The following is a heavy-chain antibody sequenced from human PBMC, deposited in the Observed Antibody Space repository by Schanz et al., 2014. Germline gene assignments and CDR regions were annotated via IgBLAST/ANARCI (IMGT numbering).Heavy chain of an antibody. CDR2: ISPILGIA. D-gene: IGHD4-17*01. Sequence: QVQLVQSGAEVKKPGASVKVSCKASGYTFTSYGINWVRQAPGQGLEWMGWISPILGIANYAQNFQGRVTITADKSTSTAYMELTSLRSEDTAVYYCARGYGDSPTDFWGQGTLVTVSS. CDR3: ARGYGDSPTDF. J-gene: IGHJ4*02. V-gene: IGHV1-69*10. CDR1: GYTFTSYG.